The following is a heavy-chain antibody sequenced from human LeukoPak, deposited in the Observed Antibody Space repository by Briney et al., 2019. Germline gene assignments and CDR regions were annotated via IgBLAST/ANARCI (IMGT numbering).Heavy chain of an antibody. CDR2: INPKRGDI. Sequence: ASVKVSCKASGYTFTDYFLHWVRQAPGQGLEWMGRINPKRGDINYAQKFQGWVSLTWNTSISTAYMDLSSLSSDDTAIYYCARVWQGFFDLWGRAPWSLSPQ. CDR3: ARVWQGFFDL. D-gene: IGHD3-16*01. CDR1: GYTFTDYF. V-gene: IGHV1-2*04. J-gene: IGHJ2*01.